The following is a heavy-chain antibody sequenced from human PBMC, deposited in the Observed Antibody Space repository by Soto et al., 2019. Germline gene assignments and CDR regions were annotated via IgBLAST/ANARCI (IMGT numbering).Heavy chain of an antibody. CDR2: ISSSSSTI. J-gene: IGHJ4*02. D-gene: IGHD6-19*01. Sequence: EVQLVESGGGLVQPGGSLRLSCAASGFTFSSYSMNWVRQAPGKGLEWVSYISSSSSTIYYADSVKGRFTISRDNAKNSLYLQMNSLRDEDTAVYYCARERIAVDILYFDYWGQGTLVTVSS. CDR3: ARERIAVDILYFDY. V-gene: IGHV3-48*02. CDR1: GFTFSSYS.